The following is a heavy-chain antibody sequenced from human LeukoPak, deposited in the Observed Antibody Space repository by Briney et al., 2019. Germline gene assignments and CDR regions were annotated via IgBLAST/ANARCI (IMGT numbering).Heavy chain of an antibody. Sequence: SRTLSLTCTVSGGSISSGGYYWSWIRQHPGKGLEWIGYIYYSGSTYYNPSLKSRVTISVDTSKNQFSLKLSSVTAADTAVYYCAREFGRYSGSYAAGRGSFDYWGQGTLVTVSS. CDR3: AREFGRYSGSYAAGRGSFDY. J-gene: IGHJ4*02. CDR2: IYYSGST. D-gene: IGHD1-26*01. V-gene: IGHV4-31*03. CDR1: GGSISSGGYY.